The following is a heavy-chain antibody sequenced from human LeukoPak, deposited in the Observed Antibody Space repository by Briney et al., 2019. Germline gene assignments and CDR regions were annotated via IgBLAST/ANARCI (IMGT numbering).Heavy chain of an antibody. J-gene: IGHJ4*02. V-gene: IGHV4-39*07. CDR2: FYYSGST. Sequence: SETLSLTCTVSGGSISSSRYYWGWIRQPPGKGLEWIGSFYYSGSTYYNPSLKSRVTISVDTSKNQFSLKLSSVTAADTAVYYCARGRVVFDYWGQGTLVTVSS. CDR1: GGSISSSRYY. D-gene: IGHD2-2*01. CDR3: ARGRVVFDY.